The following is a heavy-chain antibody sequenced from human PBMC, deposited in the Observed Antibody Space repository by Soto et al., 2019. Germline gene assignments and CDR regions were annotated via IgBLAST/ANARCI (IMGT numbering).Heavy chain of an antibody. CDR2: ISDSHST. Sequence: EVQLLDSGGGLVQPGGSLRLSCAASGFTFSTYAMSWVRQAPGKGLAWVSTISDSHSTYYANSVKGRFTISRDNSRNTLYLHMNSLRVEDTAVYYCAKVGEGSCSRTSCLYFSDSWGQGTLVTVSS. V-gene: IGHV3-23*01. J-gene: IGHJ4*02. CDR1: GFTFSTYA. D-gene: IGHD2-2*01. CDR3: AKVGEGSCSRTSCLYFSDS.